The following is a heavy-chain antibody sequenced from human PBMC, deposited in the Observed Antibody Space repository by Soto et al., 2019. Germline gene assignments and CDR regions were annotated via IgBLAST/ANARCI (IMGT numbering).Heavy chain of an antibody. CDR3: ARAASPYFDLLSAFHP. V-gene: IGHV4-61*01. Sequence: QTLSGTCIVSGGPRSSVSYYWSWIRHSPGQGLEWIGYIYYSGTTRYNPSLKSQVSISVDTSKNQFSLRLTSLSAADTAVYYCARAASPYFDLLSAFHPWGQGTLVTVSA. CDR2: IYYSGTT. J-gene: IGHJ5*02. D-gene: IGHD3-9*01. CDR1: GGPRSSVSYY.